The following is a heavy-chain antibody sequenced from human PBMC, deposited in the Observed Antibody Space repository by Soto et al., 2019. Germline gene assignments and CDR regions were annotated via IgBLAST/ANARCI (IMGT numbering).Heavy chain of an antibody. J-gene: IGHJ5*02. CDR3: ARRRTNRWCDP. CDR2: INHSGST. CDR1: GGSFSGYY. Sequence: QVQLQQWGAGLLKPSETLSLTCAVYGGSFSGYYWSWIRQPPGKGLEWIGEINHSGSTNYNPSLTSRVTISVDTSKNQFSLKLSSVTAADTAVYYCARRRTNRWCDPWGQGTLGTVSS. V-gene: IGHV4-34*01.